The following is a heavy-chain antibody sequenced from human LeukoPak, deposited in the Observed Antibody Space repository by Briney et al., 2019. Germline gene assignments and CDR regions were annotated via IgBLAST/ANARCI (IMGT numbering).Heavy chain of an antibody. V-gene: IGHV1-18*01. Sequence: ASVKVSFKASGYTFTSYGISWVRQAPGQGLEWMGWISAYNGNTNYAQKLQGRVTMTTDTSTSTAYMELRSLRSDDTAVYYCARDYDYVWGSYRSSFGYWGQGTLVTVSS. D-gene: IGHD3-16*02. CDR3: ARDYDYVWGSYRSSFGY. CDR1: GYTFTSYG. J-gene: IGHJ4*02. CDR2: ISAYNGNT.